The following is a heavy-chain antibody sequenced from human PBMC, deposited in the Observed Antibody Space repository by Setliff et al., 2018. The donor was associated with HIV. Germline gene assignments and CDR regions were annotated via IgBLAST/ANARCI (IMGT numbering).Heavy chain of an antibody. CDR2: IYTSGNM. J-gene: IGHJ6*03. D-gene: IGHD1-20*01. Sequence: SETLSLTCTVSGGSIRSYYWNWFRQPAGKGLESLGRIYTSGNMIYNPSLKSRVTMSADTSRNQLSLKLSSVTAADTAVYYCARGIGTRYNYYMDVWGIGTTVTVSS. V-gene: IGHV4-4*07. CDR3: ARGIGTRYNYYMDV. CDR1: GGSIRSYY.